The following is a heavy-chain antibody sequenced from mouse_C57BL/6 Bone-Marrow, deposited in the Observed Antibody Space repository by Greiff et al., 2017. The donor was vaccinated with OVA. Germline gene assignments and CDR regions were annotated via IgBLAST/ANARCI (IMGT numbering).Heavy chain of an antibody. Sequence: VQLQESGAELARPGASVKLSCKASGYTFTSYGISWVKQRTGQGLEWIGEIYPRSGNTYYNEKFKGKATLTADKSSSTAYMELRSLTSEDSAVYFCARYGGKRRAYWGQGTLVTVSA. CDR3: ARYGGKRRAY. CDR1: GYTFTSYG. CDR2: IYPRSGNT. J-gene: IGHJ3*01. D-gene: IGHD1-1*01. V-gene: IGHV1-81*01.